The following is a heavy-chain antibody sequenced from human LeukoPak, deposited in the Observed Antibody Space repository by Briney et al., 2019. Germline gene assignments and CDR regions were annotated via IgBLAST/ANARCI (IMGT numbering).Heavy chain of an antibody. Sequence: PGGSLRLSCAASGFTFDDYAMHWVRQAPGKGPEWVSLISWDGGSTYYADSVKGRFTISRDNSKNSLYLQMNSLRAEDTALYYCAKGPLRMSNFYYYYMDVWGKGTTVTVSS. CDR2: ISWDGGST. D-gene: IGHD4-17*01. CDR3: AKGPLRMSNFYYYYMDV. CDR1: GFTFDDYA. V-gene: IGHV3-43D*03. J-gene: IGHJ6*03.